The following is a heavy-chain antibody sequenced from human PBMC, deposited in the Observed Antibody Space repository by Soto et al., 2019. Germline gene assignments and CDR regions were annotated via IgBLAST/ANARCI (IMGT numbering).Heavy chain of an antibody. J-gene: IGHJ6*02. CDR2: IIPIFGTA. CDR3: ARTDNNYYYYYGMDV. V-gene: IGHV1-69*13. D-gene: IGHD3-22*01. CDR1: GGTFSSYA. Sequence: SVKVSCKASGGTFSSYAISWVRQAPGQGLEWMGGIIPIFGTANYAQKFQGRVTITADESTSTAYMELSSLRSEDTAVYYCARTDNNYYYYYGMDVWGQGTTVTVSS.